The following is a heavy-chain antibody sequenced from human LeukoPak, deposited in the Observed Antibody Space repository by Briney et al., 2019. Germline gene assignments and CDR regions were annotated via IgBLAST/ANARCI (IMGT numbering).Heavy chain of an antibody. CDR2: IYYSGST. Sequence: SETLSLTCTVSGGSISSGGYYWSWIRQHPGKGLEWIGYIYYSGSTHYNPSLKSRLTISVDTSKNQFSLKLTSVTAADTAVYYCARASPDDYGDYESYWGQGTLVTVSS. CDR1: GGSISSGGYY. J-gene: IGHJ4*02. V-gene: IGHV4-31*03. D-gene: IGHD4-17*01. CDR3: ARASPDDYGDYESY.